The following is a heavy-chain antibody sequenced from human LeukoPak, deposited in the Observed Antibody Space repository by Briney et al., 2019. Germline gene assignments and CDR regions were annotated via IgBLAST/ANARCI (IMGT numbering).Heavy chain of an antibody. Sequence: SETLSLTCAVYGGSFSGYYWSWIRQPPGKGLEWIGEINHSGSTNYNPSLKSRVTISVDTSKNQFSLKLSSVTAADTAVYYCARGRGQLGYYYYYMDVWGKGTTVTVSS. CDR3: ARGRGQLGYYYYYMDV. J-gene: IGHJ6*03. D-gene: IGHD6-6*01. CDR2: INHSGST. CDR1: GGSFSGYY. V-gene: IGHV4-34*01.